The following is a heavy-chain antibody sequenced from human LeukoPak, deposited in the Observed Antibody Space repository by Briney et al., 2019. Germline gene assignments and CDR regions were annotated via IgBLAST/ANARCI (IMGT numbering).Heavy chain of an antibody. D-gene: IGHD4-17*01. V-gene: IGHV1-2*02. CDR1: GYTFTGYY. J-gene: IGHJ4*02. CDR2: INPNSGGT. CDR3: ARGAEDYGDYDPPNY. Sequence: ASVKVSCKASGYTFTGYYMHWVRQAPGQGREWMGWINPNSGGTNYAQKFQGRVTMTRDTSISTAYMELSRLRSDDTAVYYCARGAEDYGDYDPPNYWGQGTLVTVSS.